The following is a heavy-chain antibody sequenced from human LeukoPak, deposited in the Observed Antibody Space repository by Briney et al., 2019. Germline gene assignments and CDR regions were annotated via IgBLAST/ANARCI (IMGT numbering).Heavy chain of an antibody. CDR3: ARDFRTYFDFWSDHNIFDY. CDR2: ISTYNGDT. CDR1: GYTFTSFG. V-gene: IGHV1-18*01. Sequence: ASVEVSCKASGYTFTSFGINWVRQAPGQGLEWMGWISTYNGDTKYAQKFQDRVTMTTDTSTNTAYMELRSLRSDDTAVYLCARDFRTYFDFWSDHNIFDYWGQGTLVAVSS. D-gene: IGHD3-3*01. J-gene: IGHJ4*02.